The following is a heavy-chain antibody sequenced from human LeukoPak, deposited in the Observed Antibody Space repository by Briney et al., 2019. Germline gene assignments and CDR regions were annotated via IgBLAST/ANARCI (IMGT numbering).Heavy chain of an antibody. Sequence: SQTLSLTCTVSGGSISSGDYDWSWIRQPPGKGLEWIGYIYYSGSTYYNPSLKSRVTISVDTSKNQFSLKLSSVTAADTAVYYCARVAYCGGDCRYFDYWGQGTLVTVSS. CDR3: ARVAYCGGDCRYFDY. CDR1: GGSISSGDYD. CDR2: IYYSGST. V-gene: IGHV4-30-4*08. D-gene: IGHD2-21*01. J-gene: IGHJ4*02.